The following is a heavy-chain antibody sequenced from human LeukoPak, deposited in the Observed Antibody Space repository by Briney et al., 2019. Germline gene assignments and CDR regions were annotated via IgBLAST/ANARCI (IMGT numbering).Heavy chain of an antibody. D-gene: IGHD6-19*01. Sequence: SQTLSLTCALSGDSASSNSAAWNWIRQSPSRGLEWLGRTYYRSKWYNDYAVSVKSRITINPDTSKNQLSLQLNSVTPEDTAVYYCARAPGIAVAGTGFDYWGQGTLVSVSS. CDR2: TYYRSKWYN. J-gene: IGHJ4*02. CDR3: ARAPGIAVAGTGFDY. V-gene: IGHV6-1*01. CDR1: GDSASSNSAA.